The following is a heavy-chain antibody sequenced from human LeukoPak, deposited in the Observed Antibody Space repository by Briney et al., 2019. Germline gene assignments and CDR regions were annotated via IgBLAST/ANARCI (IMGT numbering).Heavy chain of an antibody. CDR2: ISIYNVNT. CDR3: ARITYDFWSGYYMPDDP. D-gene: IGHD3-3*01. J-gene: IGHJ5*02. V-gene: IGHV1-18*01. CDR1: GYTFTNNG. Sequence: GASVKVSCKASGYTFTNNGISWVRQAPGQGLKWMCWISIYNVNTDYAQKLRDRVTMITDTSTSTAYMELRSLRSDDTAVYYCARITYDFWSGYYMPDDPWGQGTLVTVSS.